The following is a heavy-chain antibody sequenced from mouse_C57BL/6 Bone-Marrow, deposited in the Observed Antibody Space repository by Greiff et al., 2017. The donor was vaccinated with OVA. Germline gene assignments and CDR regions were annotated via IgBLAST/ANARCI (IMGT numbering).Heavy chain of an antibody. Sequence: QVQLQQSGAELARPGASVKLSCKASGYTFTSYGISWVKQRTGQGLEWIGDIYPGSGSTNYNEKFKSKATLTVDTSSSTAYMQLSSLTSEDSAVYYCARRYYGSRSAMDYWGQGTSVTVSS. CDR1: GYTFTSYG. D-gene: IGHD1-1*01. V-gene: IGHV1-81*01. CDR3: ARRYYGSRSAMDY. CDR2: IYPGSGST. J-gene: IGHJ4*01.